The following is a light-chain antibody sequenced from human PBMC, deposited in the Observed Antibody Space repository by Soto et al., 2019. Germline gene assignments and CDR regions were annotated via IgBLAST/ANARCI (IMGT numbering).Light chain of an antibody. J-gene: IGLJ2*01. V-gene: IGLV2-8*01. Sequence: QSALTQPPSASGSPGQSVTISCTGTSSDVGDFNYVSWYQQHPGKAPKLMIYEVNQRPSGVPDRFSGSKSGNTASLTVSGLQAEDEADYYCISYAGSYLVFGGGTKVTVL. CDR3: ISYAGSYLV. CDR2: EVN. CDR1: SSDVGDFNY.